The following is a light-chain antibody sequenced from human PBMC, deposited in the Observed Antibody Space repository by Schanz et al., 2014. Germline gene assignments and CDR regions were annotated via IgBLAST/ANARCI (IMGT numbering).Light chain of an antibody. V-gene: IGKV1-39*01. Sequence: DIQMTQSPSSLSASIGDRVTITCRASRNIYTYLNWYQQTPGKAPKILIYAASTLQSGAPSRFSGSGSGSEFILTITTLQPEDFAAYYCKQSHDTPSFGQGTRLDMK. CDR1: RNIYTY. CDR2: AAS. J-gene: IGKJ5*01. CDR3: KQSHDTPS.